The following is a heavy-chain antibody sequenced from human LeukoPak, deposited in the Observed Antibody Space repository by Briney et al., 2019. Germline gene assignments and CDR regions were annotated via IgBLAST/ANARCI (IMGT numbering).Heavy chain of an antibody. CDR3: ARTIMTTVTPFDY. J-gene: IGHJ4*02. D-gene: IGHD4-17*01. CDR1: GGSIRGYY. V-gene: IGHV4-59*01. CDR2: IFYSGST. Sequence: SETLSLTCTVSGGSIRGYYWSWIRQPPGKGLEWIGYIFYSGSTNYNPSLKSRVTISVDTSNNQFSLKLSSVTAADTAVYYCARTIMTTVTPFDYWGQGTLVTVSS.